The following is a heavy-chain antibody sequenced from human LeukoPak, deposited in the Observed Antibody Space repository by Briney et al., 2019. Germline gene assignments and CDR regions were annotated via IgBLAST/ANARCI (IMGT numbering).Heavy chain of an antibody. J-gene: IGHJ4*02. CDR2: IYPSDSDT. CDR1: GYIFTTYW. CDR3: ARGYSSSWAFDY. Sequence: GESLKISCHASGYIFTTYWIGWVRQMPGKGLEWMGIIYPSDSDTRYNPSFQGQVTISPDKSISTAYLQLSRLEASDTAIYYCARGYSSSWAFDYWGQGTLVTVSS. V-gene: IGHV5-51*01. D-gene: IGHD6-13*01.